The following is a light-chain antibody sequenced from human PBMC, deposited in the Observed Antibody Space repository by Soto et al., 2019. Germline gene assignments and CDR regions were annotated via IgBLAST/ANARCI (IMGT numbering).Light chain of an antibody. J-gene: IGLJ2*01. V-gene: IGLV2-14*03. CDR1: SSDVGRDNY. Sequence: QSVLTQPASVSGSPGQSITISCTGTSSDVGRDNYVSGYQQHPGKAPKLMIYDVSNRPTGVSNRSSGSKSGNTASLTISGLQAEDEADYSCSSYTSSSTLVVFGGGTQVTVL. CDR2: DVS. CDR3: SSYTSSSTLVV.